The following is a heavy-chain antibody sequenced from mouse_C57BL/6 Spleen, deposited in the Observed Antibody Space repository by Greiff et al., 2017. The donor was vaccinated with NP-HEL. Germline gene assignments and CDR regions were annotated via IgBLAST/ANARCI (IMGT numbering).Heavy chain of an antibody. Sequence: EVKLMESGGGLVKPGGSLKLSCAASGFTFSDYGMHWVRQAPEKGLEWVAYISSGSSTIYYADTVKGRFTISRDNAKNTLFLQMTSLRSEDTAMYYCAATEVRGYFDDWGQGTTLTVSS. CDR2: ISSGSSTI. CDR1: GFTFSDYG. J-gene: IGHJ2*01. D-gene: IGHD1-1*01. CDR3: AATEVRGYFDD. V-gene: IGHV5-17*01.